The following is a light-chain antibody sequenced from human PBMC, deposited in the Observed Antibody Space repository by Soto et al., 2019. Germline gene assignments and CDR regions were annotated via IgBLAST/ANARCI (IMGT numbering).Light chain of an antibody. V-gene: IGKV3-15*01. Sequence: EILMTQSPATLSVSPGERATLSCRASQSVSSNLAWYQQKPGQTPRLLIYGASARATGVPARFSGSGSGTEFTLTISSLQSEDFAVYYCQQYNNWPPWTFCQGTKVEIK. CDR3: QQYNNWPPWT. J-gene: IGKJ1*01. CDR2: GAS. CDR1: QSVSSN.